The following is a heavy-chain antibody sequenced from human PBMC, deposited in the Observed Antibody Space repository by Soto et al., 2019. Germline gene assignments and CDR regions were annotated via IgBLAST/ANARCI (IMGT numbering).Heavy chain of an antibody. D-gene: IGHD7-27*01. CDR3: ARGRYCLTGRCFPNWFDS. V-gene: IGHV1-18*01. CDR1: GYTFSSIG. CDR2: ISPYKGNT. Sequence: ASVKVSCKTSGYTFSSIGISWVRQAPGQGLEWMGWISPYKGNTYYAQRLQGRVTMTTDTSTSTAYMELRSLRSDDTAVYFCARGRYCLTGRCFPNWFDSWGQGALVTVSS. J-gene: IGHJ5*01.